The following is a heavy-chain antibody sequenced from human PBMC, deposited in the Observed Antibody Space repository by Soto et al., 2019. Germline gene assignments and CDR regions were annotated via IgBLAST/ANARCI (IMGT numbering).Heavy chain of an antibody. Sequence: LETLSLTCTVSGGSISSYYWSWIRQPPGKGLEWIGYIYYSGSTNYNPSLKSRVTISVDTSKNQFSLKLSSVTAADTAVYYCARRYSSSLVIDYWGQGTLVTVSS. J-gene: IGHJ4*02. CDR1: GGSISSYY. V-gene: IGHV4-59*01. CDR2: IYYSGST. D-gene: IGHD6-13*01. CDR3: ARRYSSSLVIDY.